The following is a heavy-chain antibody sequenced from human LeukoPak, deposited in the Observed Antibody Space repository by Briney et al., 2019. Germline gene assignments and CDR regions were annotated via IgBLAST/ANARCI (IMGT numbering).Heavy chain of an antibody. CDR1: GGSISSYY. V-gene: IGHV4-59*08. D-gene: IGHD6-19*01. CDR2: IYSSGST. J-gene: IGHJ4*02. Sequence: TSEILSLTCTVSGGSISSYYWSWIRQPPGKGLEWIGYIYSSGSTNYNPSLESRVVISVDTSKNQFSLKLRSVTAADTAVYFCARHGRGWSNFDSWGQGTLVTVSS. CDR3: ARHGRGWSNFDS.